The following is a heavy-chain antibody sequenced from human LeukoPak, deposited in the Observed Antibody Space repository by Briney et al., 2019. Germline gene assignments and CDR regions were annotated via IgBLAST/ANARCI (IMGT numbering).Heavy chain of an antibody. V-gene: IGHV1-2*02. Sequence: GASVKVSCKASGYTFTGYYMHWVRQAPGQGLEWMGWINPNSGGTNYAQKSQGRVTMTRDTSISTAYMELSRLRSDDTAVYYCATSDYGDYVDFQHWGQGTLVTVSS. CDR3: ATSDYGDYVDFQH. J-gene: IGHJ1*01. D-gene: IGHD4-17*01. CDR2: INPNSGGT. CDR1: GYTFTGYY.